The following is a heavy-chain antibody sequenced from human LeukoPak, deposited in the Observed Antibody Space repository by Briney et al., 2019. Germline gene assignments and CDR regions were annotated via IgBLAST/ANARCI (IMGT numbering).Heavy chain of an antibody. Sequence: SETLSLTCTVSGGSMRSYYWSWIRQPPGKGLEWIGYMYYSGSTYYNPSLKSRVTISVDTSKNQFSLKLSSVTAADTAVYYCARMSRGYCSSTSCYGEFDYWGQGTLVTVSS. J-gene: IGHJ4*02. D-gene: IGHD2-2*01. CDR3: ARMSRGYCSSTSCYGEFDY. CDR1: GGSMRSYY. V-gene: IGHV4-59*08. CDR2: MYYSGST.